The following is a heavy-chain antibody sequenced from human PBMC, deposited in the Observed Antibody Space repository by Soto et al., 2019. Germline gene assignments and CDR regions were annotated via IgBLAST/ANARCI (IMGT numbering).Heavy chain of an antibody. CDR2: ISASSTYI. D-gene: IGHD5-12*01. CDR1: GFIFSSYT. CDR3: ASGWLRDPWMY. V-gene: IGHV3-21*01. J-gene: IGHJ4*02. Sequence: EVQLVESGGGLVKPGGSLRLSCAASGFIFSSYTMNWVRQAPGKGLEWVSSISASSTYIYYADSLKGRFTISRDNAHNSLYLQVNSLRAEDTAVYYCASGWLRDPWMYWGQGTLVTVSS.